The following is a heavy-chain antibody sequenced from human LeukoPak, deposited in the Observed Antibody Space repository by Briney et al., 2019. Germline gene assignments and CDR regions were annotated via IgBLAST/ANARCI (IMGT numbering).Heavy chain of an antibody. V-gene: IGHV1-69*01. CDR3: AILKNSGSYRLDY. CDR2: IIHTSGTA. D-gene: IGHD1-26*01. CDR1: GDAFSSYD. Sequence: ASVKVSCKGSGDAFSSYDVSWVRRAPGQGLEWMGGIIHTSGTAIYARKFQGRVTINADEFTSTAFMELSSLRSEDTAVYYCAILKNSGSYRLDYWGQGTLVTVSS. J-gene: IGHJ4*02.